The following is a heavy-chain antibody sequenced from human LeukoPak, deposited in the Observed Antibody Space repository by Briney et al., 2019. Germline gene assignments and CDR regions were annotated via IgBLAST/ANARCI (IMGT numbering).Heavy chain of an antibody. CDR3: ARDTGVTTDVGAAFDI. CDR1: GGSISSGGYY. Sequence: PSQNLSLTCTVSGGSISSGGYYWSWIRQHPGKGLEWIGYIYYSGSTYYNPSLKSRVTISVDTSKNQFSLKLSSVTAADTAVYYCARDTGVTTDVGAAFDIWGQGTMVTVSS. J-gene: IGHJ3*02. D-gene: IGHD4-17*01. V-gene: IGHV4-31*03. CDR2: IYYSGST.